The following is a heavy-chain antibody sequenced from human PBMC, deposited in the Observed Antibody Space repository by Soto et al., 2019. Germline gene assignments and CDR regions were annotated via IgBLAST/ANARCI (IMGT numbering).Heavy chain of an antibody. D-gene: IGHD2-15*01. CDR3: AKSLVAYYYYGMDV. Sequence: QVQLVQSGAEVKKPGASVKVSCKASGYTFTGYYMHWVRQAPGRGLEWMGWINPNSGGTNYAQKFQGWVTMTRDTSISTAYMELSRLRSDDTAVYYCAKSLVAYYYYGMDVWGQGTTVTVSS. V-gene: IGHV1-2*04. J-gene: IGHJ6*02. CDR1: GYTFTGYY. CDR2: INPNSGGT.